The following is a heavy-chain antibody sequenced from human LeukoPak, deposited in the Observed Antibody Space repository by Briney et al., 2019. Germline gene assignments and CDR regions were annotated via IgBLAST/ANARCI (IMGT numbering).Heavy chain of an antibody. CDR2: IGTAGDT. CDR3: AKVMPPGRIRFYSYYMDV. D-gene: IGHD2-15*01. V-gene: IGHV3-13*01. Sequence: GGSLRLSCAASGFTFSSYDMHWVRQATGKGLEWVSAIGTAGDTYYPGSVKGRFTISRENAKNSLYLQMNSLRAEDTAVYYCAKVMPPGRIRFYSYYMDVWGKGTTVTVS. J-gene: IGHJ6*03. CDR1: GFTFSSYD.